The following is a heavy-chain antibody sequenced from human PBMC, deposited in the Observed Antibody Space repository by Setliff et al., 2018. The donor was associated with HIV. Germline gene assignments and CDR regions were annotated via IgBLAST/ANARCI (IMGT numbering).Heavy chain of an antibody. D-gene: IGHD4-17*01. J-gene: IGHJ4*02. CDR3: ARSPYGDYGLDY. CDR1: GFTFSIYN. CDR2: ISSGGSTR. V-gene: IGHV3-48*01. Sequence: PGGSLRLSCAVSGFTFSIYNMNWVRQAPGKGLEWVSYISSGGSTRYYADSVKGRFTISRDNAKNSLYLQMNSLRAEDTAVYYCARSPYGDYGLDYWGQGTLVTVSS.